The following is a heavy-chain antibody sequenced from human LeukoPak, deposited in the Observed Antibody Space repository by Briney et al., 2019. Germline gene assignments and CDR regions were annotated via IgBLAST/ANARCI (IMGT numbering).Heavy chain of an antibody. J-gene: IGHJ4*02. D-gene: IGHD1-26*01. CDR1: GFAFSSYD. Sequence: GRSLRLSCAASGFAFSSYDMHWVRQAPGKGLEWVAVISYDGSDKYYVDSVKGRFTISRDNSKNTLYLQTNSLKAEDAAVYYCARVLSGSYDNYFDYWGQGTLVTVSS. CDR2: ISYDGSDK. V-gene: IGHV3-30*03. CDR3: ARVLSGSYDNYFDY.